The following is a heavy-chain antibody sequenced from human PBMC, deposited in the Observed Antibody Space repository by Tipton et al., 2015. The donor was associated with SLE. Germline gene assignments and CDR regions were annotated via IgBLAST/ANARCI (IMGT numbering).Heavy chain of an antibody. CDR2: ISYSGST. J-gene: IGHJ3*02. CDR3: ARVYSGSYYKGFDI. D-gene: IGHD1-26*01. CDR1: GGSISSGGYY. V-gene: IGHV4-31*03. Sequence: TLSLTCTVSGGSISSGGYYWSWIRQYPGKGLEWIGYISYSGSTNYNSSLKSRVTISVDTSRIQFSLNLSSATAADTAVYYCARVYSGSYYKGFDIWGQGTMVTVSS.